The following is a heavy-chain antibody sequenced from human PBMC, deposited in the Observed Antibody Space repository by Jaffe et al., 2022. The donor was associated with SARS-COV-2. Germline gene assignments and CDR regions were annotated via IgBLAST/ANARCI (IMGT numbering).Heavy chain of an antibody. D-gene: IGHD3-10*01. CDR2: IDTNTGSP. Sequence: QVQLVQSGSELKKPGASVKISCKATGNTLTNYALNWVRQAPGQGLEWMGWIDTNTGSPKYAQGFTGRFVFSLDTSVNTAYLQITGLKADDIAVYYCARAAASGTFYYYYMDVWGQGTTVTVSS. V-gene: IGHV7-4-1*02. CDR1: GNTLTNYA. J-gene: IGHJ6*03. CDR3: ARAAASGTFYYYYMDV.